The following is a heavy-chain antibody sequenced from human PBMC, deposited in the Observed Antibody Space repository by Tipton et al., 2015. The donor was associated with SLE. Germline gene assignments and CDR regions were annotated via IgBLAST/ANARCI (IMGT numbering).Heavy chain of an antibody. D-gene: IGHD6-6*01. CDR2: IYSGGST. CDR3: ARDWEYSSSWSFDY. Sequence: GSLRLSCAASGFTVSSNYMSWVRQAPGKGLDWVSVIYSGGSTDYADSVKGRFTISRDNSKNTLYLQMNSLRAEDTAVYYCARDWEYSSSWSFDYWGQGTLVTVSS. V-gene: IGHV3-53*05. CDR1: GFTVSSNY. J-gene: IGHJ4*02.